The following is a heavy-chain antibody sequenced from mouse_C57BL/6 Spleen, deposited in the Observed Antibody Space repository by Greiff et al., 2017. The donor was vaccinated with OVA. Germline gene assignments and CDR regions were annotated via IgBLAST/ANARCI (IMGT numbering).Heavy chain of an antibody. D-gene: IGHD2-3*01. J-gene: IGHJ2*01. CDR3: ARRSEDGYRFDY. CDR2: INPNNGGT. Sequence: EVKLQESGPELVKPGASVKIPCKASGYTFTDYNMDWVKQSHGKSLEWIGDINPNNGGTIYNQKFKGKATLTVDKSSSTAYMELRSLTSEDTAVYYCARRSEDGYRFDYWGQGTTLTVSS. CDR1: GYTFTDYN. V-gene: IGHV1-18*01.